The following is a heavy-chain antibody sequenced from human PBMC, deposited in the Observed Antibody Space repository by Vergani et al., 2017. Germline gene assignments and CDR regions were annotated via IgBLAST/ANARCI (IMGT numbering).Heavy chain of an antibody. CDR1: GFTFSAYW. D-gene: IGHD2-8*01. J-gene: IGHJ6*03. V-gene: IGHV3-33*01. CDR3: ARSGYCAHGVCYMTYYYYMDV. CDR2: IWYDGSNK. Sequence: QVQLVESGGGVVQPGRSLRLSCAASGFTFSAYWMNWVRQAPGKGLEWVAVIWYDGSNKYYADSVKGRFTISRDNSKNTLYLQMNNLRAADTAVYYCARSGYCAHGVCYMTYYYYMDVWGKGTAVTVSS.